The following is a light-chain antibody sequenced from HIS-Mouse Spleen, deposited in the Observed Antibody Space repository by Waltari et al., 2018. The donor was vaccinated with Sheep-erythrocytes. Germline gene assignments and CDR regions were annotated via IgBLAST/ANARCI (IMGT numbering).Light chain of an antibody. CDR1: KIGSKS. CDR3: QVWDSSSDPVV. J-gene: IGLJ2*01. Sequence: SYVLTQPPSVSVAPGQTARITCGGHKIGSKSVTGYQQKPGQAPVLVVYDDSDRPSGIPERFSGSNSGNTATLTISRVEAGDEADYYCQVWDSSSDPVVFGGGTKLTVL. V-gene: IGLV3-21*02. CDR2: DDS.